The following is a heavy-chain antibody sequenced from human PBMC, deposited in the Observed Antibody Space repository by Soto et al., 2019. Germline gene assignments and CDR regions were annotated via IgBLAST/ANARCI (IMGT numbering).Heavy chain of an antibody. CDR2: ISGSGGST. CDR3: AKDQYSSSWYARYGMDV. CDR1: GFTFSSYA. J-gene: IGHJ6*02. Sequence: EVQLLESGGGLVQPGGSLRLSCAASGFTFSSYAMSWVRQAPGKGLEWVSAISGSGGSTYYADSVKGRFTISRDNSKNTLYLQMNRLRAEDTAVYYCAKDQYSSSWYARYGMDVWGQGTTVTVSS. D-gene: IGHD6-13*01. V-gene: IGHV3-23*01.